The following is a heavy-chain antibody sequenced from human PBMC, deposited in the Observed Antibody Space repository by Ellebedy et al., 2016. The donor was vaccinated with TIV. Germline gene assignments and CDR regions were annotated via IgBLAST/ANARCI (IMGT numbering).Heavy chain of an antibody. CDR1: GYTFTAYY. CDR3: ARVRRGSSGLDV. CDR2: INPDSGGT. D-gene: IGHD6-25*01. J-gene: IGHJ6*02. Sequence: ASVKVSCKASGYTFTAYYMHWVRQPPGQGLEWMGWINPDSGGTNFAQKFQGRVTVTRDTSVNTAYMELSRLESDDTAVYYCARVRRGSSGLDVWGQGTTVTVS. V-gene: IGHV1-2*02.